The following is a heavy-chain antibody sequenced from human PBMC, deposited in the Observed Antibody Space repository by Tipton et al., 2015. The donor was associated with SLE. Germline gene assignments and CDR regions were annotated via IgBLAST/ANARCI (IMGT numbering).Heavy chain of an antibody. CDR3: ARDRGNWNYGAPFDY. CDR1: GGSFSGYY. J-gene: IGHJ4*02. CDR2: INHRGST. D-gene: IGHD1-7*01. V-gene: IGHV4-34*01. Sequence: TLSLTCAVYGGSFSGYYWSWIRQPPGKGLEWIGEINHRGSTNYNPSLKSRVTMSVDTSKNQFSLSLNSVTAADTAVYYCARDRGNWNYGAPFDYWGQGTLVTVSS.